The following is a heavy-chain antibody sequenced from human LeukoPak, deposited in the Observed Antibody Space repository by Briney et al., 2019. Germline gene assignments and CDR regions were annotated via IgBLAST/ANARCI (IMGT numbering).Heavy chain of an antibody. Sequence: GGSLRLSCAASGFTFSSYAMHWVRQAPGKGLEWVAVISYDGSNKYYADSVKGRFTISRDNSKNTLYLQMNSLRAEDTAVYYCARDPRSSTSCYSFDYWGQGTLVTVSS. D-gene: IGHD2-2*02. CDR1: GFTFSSYA. V-gene: IGHV3-30*01. CDR3: ARDPRSSTSCYSFDY. J-gene: IGHJ4*02. CDR2: ISYDGSNK.